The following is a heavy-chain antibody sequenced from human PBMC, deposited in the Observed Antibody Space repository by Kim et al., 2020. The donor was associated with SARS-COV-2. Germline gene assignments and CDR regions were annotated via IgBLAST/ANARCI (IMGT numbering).Heavy chain of an antibody. CDR2: DK. Sequence: DKDCGRSLKTRLTIAKDTSKNQVVLTMTNMDPVDTATYYCARVGSTVAFDYWGQGTLVTVSS. J-gene: IGHJ4*02. CDR3: ARVGSTVAFDY. V-gene: IGHV2-70*01. D-gene: IGHD2-2*01.